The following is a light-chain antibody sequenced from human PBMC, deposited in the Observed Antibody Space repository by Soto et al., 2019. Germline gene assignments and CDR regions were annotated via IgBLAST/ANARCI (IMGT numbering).Light chain of an antibody. Sequence: DIQMTQSPSTLSASVGDRVTITCRASQSISSWLAWYQQKPGKAPKLLIYDASTLESGVPSRFRGSGSGTEFTLTISSLQPDDFATYYCQQYKTYSWTFGQGTKVHIK. V-gene: IGKV1-5*01. CDR1: QSISSW. CDR2: DAS. CDR3: QQYKTYSWT. J-gene: IGKJ1*01.